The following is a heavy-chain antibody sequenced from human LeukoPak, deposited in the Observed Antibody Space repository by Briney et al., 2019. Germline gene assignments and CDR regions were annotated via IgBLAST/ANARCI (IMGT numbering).Heavy chain of an antibody. V-gene: IGHV4-59*08. CDR1: GGSISSYY. Sequence: PSETLSLTCTVSGGSISSYYWSWIRQPPGKGLEWIGYIYYSGSTNYNPSLKSRVTISVDTSKNQFSLKLSSVTAADTAVYYCAGSPSRRGGYYYYYYMDVWGKGTTVTVSS. CDR3: AGSPSRRGGYYYYYYMDV. J-gene: IGHJ6*03. CDR2: IYYSGST. D-gene: IGHD3-10*01.